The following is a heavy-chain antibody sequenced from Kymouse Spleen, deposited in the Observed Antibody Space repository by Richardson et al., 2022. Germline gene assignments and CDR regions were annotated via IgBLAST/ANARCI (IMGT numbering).Heavy chain of an antibody. V-gene: IGHV5-51*01. D-gene: IGHD6-13*01. CDR2: IYPGDSDT. Sequence: EVQLVQSGAEVKKPGESLKISCKGSGYSFTSYWIGWVRQMPGKGLEWMGIIYPGDSDTRYSPSFQGQVTISADKSISTAYLQWSSLKASDTAMYYCARQYSSSWYEAYYYYYGMDVWGQGTTVTVSS. CDR3: ARQYSSSWYEAYYYYYGMDV. CDR1: GYSFTSYW. J-gene: IGHJ6*02.